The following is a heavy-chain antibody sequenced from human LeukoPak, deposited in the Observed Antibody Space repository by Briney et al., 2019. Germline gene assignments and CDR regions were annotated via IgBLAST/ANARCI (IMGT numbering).Heavy chain of an antibody. CDR3: ARRRYYGSGSYYNVRNAFDI. Sequence: GESLKTSCKGSGYSFTSYWIGWVRQMPGKGLEWMGIIYPGDSDTRYSPSFQGQVTISADKSISTAYLQWSSLKASDTAMYYCARRRYYGSGSYYNVRNAFDIWGQGTMVTVSS. D-gene: IGHD3-10*01. CDR2: IYPGDSDT. J-gene: IGHJ3*02. CDR1: GYSFTSYW. V-gene: IGHV5-51*01.